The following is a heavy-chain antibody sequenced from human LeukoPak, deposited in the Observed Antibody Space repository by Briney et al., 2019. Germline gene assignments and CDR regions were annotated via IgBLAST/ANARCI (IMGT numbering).Heavy chain of an antibody. D-gene: IGHD3-3*01. J-gene: IGHJ4*02. Sequence: SETLSLTCTVSGGSISSGGYSWSWIRQHPGKGLEWIGYIYYSGSTYYNPSLKSRVTISVDTSKTQFSLKLSSVTAADTAVYYCARSPHPYYDFWSGYYFDYWAQGTLVTVSS. CDR2: IYYSGST. CDR1: GGSISSGGYS. V-gene: IGHV4-31*03. CDR3: ARSPHPYYDFWSGYYFDY.